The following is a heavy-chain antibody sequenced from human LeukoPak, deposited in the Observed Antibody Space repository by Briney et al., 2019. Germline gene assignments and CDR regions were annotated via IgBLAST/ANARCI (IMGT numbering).Heavy chain of an antibody. J-gene: IGHJ4*02. Sequence: SETLSFTCAVSGGSVSSSSYYWGWIRQPPGKGLEWIGSIYYSGSTYYNPSLKSRVTISVDTSKNQFSLKLSSVTAADTAVYYCARAPYYYDSSGDRYYFDYWGQGTLVTVSS. CDR1: GGSVSSSSYY. D-gene: IGHD3-22*01. CDR2: IYYSGST. V-gene: IGHV4-39*01. CDR3: ARAPYYYDSSGDRYYFDY.